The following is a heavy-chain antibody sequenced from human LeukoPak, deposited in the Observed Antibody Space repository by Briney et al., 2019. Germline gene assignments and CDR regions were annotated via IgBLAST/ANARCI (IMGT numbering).Heavy chain of an antibody. CDR3: AANLGLAVAGITY. CDR2: INPSGGST. V-gene: IGHV1-46*01. Sequence: ASVKVSCKASGYTFTRFYMHWVRQAPGQGLEWMGIINPSGGSTSYTQKFQGRVTITTDESTSTAYMELSSLRSEDTAVYYCAANLGLAVAGITYWGQGTLVTVSS. J-gene: IGHJ4*02. CDR1: GYTFTRFY. D-gene: IGHD6-19*01.